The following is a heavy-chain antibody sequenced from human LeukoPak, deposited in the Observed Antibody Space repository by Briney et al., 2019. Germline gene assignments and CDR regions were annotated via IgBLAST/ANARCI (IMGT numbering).Heavy chain of an antibody. CDR1: GDSASSNSGT. D-gene: IGHD3-10*01. Sequence: SQTLSLTCVISGDSASSNSGTWNWIRQSPSRGLEWLGRTNYRSKWYYDYAGSVKSRITINPDTSKNQFSLQLNSVTPEATAVYFCARGYYGFEYWGRGTLVTVSS. J-gene: IGHJ4*02. CDR3: ARGYYGFEY. CDR2: TNYRSKWYY. V-gene: IGHV6-1*01.